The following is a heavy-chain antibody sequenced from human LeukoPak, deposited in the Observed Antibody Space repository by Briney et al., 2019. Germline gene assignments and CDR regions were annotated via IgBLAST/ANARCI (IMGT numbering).Heavy chain of an antibody. Sequence: SGGSLRLSRAASGFTFSDYYMCWIRQAPGKGLEWVAFIRYDGSDKFYADSVKGRFTISRDNVKNTVYLQMNSLRAEDTAVYYCATLEMATITADYWGQGTLVTVSS. J-gene: IGHJ4*02. CDR1: GFTFSDYY. CDR3: ATLEMATITADY. D-gene: IGHD5-24*01. V-gene: IGHV3-30*02. CDR2: IRYDGSDK.